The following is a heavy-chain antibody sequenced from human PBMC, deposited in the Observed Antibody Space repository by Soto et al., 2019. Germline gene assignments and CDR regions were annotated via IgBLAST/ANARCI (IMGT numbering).Heavy chain of an antibody. J-gene: IGHJ4*02. CDR3: ARVGYSSGWYGSLYY. Sequence: GGSLRLSCAASGFTFSSYEMNWVRQAPGKGLEWVSYISSSGSTIYYADSVKGRFTISRDNAKNSLYLQMNSLRAEDTAVYYCARVGYSSGWYGSLYYWGQGTLVTVSS. CDR2: ISSSGSTI. V-gene: IGHV3-48*03. D-gene: IGHD6-19*01. CDR1: GFTFSSYE.